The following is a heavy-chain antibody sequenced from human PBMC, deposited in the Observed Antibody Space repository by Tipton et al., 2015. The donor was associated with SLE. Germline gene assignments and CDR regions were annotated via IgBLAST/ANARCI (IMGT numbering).Heavy chain of an antibody. D-gene: IGHD1-26*01. CDR3: ARVTFSWELKDGNWFDP. CDR2: IYYSGST. Sequence: TLSLTCAVSGGSISSHYWSWIRQPPGKGLEWIGYIYYSGSTNYNPSLKSRVTISVDTSKNQFSLKLSSVTAADTAVYYCARVTFSWELKDGNWFDPWGQGTLVTVSS. V-gene: IGHV4-59*11. CDR1: GGSISSHY. J-gene: IGHJ5*02.